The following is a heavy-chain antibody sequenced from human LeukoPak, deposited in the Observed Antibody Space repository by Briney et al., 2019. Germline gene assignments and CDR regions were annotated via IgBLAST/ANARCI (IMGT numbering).Heavy chain of an antibody. D-gene: IGHD4-23*01. CDR1: GGSFSSGGYY. V-gene: IGHV4-30-4*01. CDR3: ARHSSYGGNSNYFDY. J-gene: IGHJ4*02. Sequence: SETLSLTCTVSGGSFSSGGYYWSWIRQPPGKGLEWIGYIYYSGSIYYNPSLKSRVSISVGTSRNQFSLRLSSVTAADTAVYYCARHSSYGGNSNYFDYWGQGTLVTVSS. CDR2: IYYSGSI.